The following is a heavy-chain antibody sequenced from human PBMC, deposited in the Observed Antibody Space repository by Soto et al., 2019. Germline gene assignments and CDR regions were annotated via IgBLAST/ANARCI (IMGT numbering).Heavy chain of an antibody. CDR2: IVVCSGNT. D-gene: IGHD5-18*01. Sequence: SVKVSCKASGFTFTSSAVQWVRQARGQRLEWIGWIVVCSGNTNYAQKLQERVTMTRDTSTSTAYMELRSLRSDDTAVYYCARDLDTAMVALDYWGQGTLVTVSS. CDR3: ARDLDTAMVALDY. J-gene: IGHJ4*02. CDR1: GFTFTSSA. V-gene: IGHV1-58*01.